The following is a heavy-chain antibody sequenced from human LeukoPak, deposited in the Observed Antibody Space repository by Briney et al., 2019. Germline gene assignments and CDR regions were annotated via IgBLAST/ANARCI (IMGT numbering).Heavy chain of an antibody. CDR3: ARARNWNWDP. D-gene: IGHD1-7*01. J-gene: IGHJ5*02. CDR1: GFTFSDYY. Sequence: GGSLRLSCAASGFTFSDYYMSWIRQAPGKGLEWVSYITSSGTTIYYADSVKGRFTISRDNAKNSLYLHMNSLRAEDTAVYYCARARNWNWDPWGQGTLVTVSS. V-gene: IGHV3-11*04. CDR2: ITSSGTTI.